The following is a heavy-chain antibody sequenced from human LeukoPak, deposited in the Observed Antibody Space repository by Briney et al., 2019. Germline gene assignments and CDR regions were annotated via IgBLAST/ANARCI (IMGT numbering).Heavy chain of an antibody. Sequence: GGSLRLSCAASGFTFSSYSMNWVRQAPGKGPEWVSSISSSSSYIYYADSVKGRFTISRDNAKNSLYLQMNSLRAEDTAVYYCARDLVVPAATADYWGQGTLVTVSS. J-gene: IGHJ4*02. CDR2: ISSSSSYI. D-gene: IGHD2-2*01. CDR3: ARDLVVPAATADY. CDR1: GFTFSSYS. V-gene: IGHV3-21*01.